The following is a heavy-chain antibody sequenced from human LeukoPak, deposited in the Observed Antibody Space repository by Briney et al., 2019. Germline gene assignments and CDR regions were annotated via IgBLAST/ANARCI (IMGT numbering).Heavy chain of an antibody. CDR1: GGSISSGDYY. CDR2: IYYSGST. D-gene: IGHD4-17*01. J-gene: IGHJ4*02. V-gene: IGHV4-30-4*01. CDR3: ARVPYGDYALGY. Sequence: PSQTLSRTCTVSGGSISSGDYYWSWIRQPLGKGLEWIGYIYYSGSTYYNPSLKSRVTISVDTSKNQFSLKLSSVTAADTAVYYCARVPYGDYALGYWGQGTLVTVSS.